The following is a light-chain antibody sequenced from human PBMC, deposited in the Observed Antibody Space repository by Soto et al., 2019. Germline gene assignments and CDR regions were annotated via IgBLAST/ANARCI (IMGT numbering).Light chain of an antibody. V-gene: IGKV3-11*01. J-gene: IGKJ4*01. Sequence: IVLTQSPGTLSLSPGDEATLSCKASQSVGSYLAWYQHKPGQAPRLLISDASNRATGIPARFSGSGSETDFTLTISSLEPEDSAVYYCQQRSNWPSLTFGGGAKVDIK. CDR1: QSVGSY. CDR2: DAS. CDR3: QQRSNWPSLT.